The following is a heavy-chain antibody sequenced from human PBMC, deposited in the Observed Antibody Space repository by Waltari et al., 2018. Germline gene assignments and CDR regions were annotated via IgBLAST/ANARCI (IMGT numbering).Heavy chain of an antibody. D-gene: IGHD3-22*01. CDR1: GDSFTSYW. CDR3: ARSSGYYPSHDY. CDR2: IYPSDSYT. Sequence: EVQLVQSGAEVKKPGESLRISCKGSGDSFTSYWISWVRQMPGKGLEWMGRIYPSDSYTNYSPSFQGHVTISADKSISTAYLQWSSLKASDTAMYYCARSSGYYPSHDYWGQGTLVTVSS. V-gene: IGHV5-10-1*03. J-gene: IGHJ4*02.